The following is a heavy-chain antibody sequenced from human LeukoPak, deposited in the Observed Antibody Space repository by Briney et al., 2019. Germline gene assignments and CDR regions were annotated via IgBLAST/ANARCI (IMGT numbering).Heavy chain of an antibody. Sequence: GESLTISCKGSGYSFTSYWIGWVRQMPGKGLEWMGIIYPGDSDTRYSPSFQGQVTISADKSISTAYLQWSSLKASDTAMYYCARGSRQQLVLGWFDPWGQGTLVTVSS. CDR2: IYPGDSDT. V-gene: IGHV5-51*01. J-gene: IGHJ5*02. CDR3: ARGSRQQLVLGWFDP. D-gene: IGHD6-13*01. CDR1: GYSFTSYW.